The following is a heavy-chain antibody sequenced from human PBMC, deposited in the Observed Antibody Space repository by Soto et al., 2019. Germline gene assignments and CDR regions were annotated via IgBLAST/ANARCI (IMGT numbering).Heavy chain of an antibody. J-gene: IGHJ4*02. CDR1: GGSVTSDEDY. CDR3: ATETGSTYGYFDH. Sequence: SETLSLTCTVSGGSVTSDEDYWTWIRQSPGKGLEWIGYISNSGSTGYNPSLKTRLSMSVDRSKNQFTLRLTSVTAADTAVYFCATETGSTYGYFDHWGQGTQVTVSS. V-gene: IGHV4-30-4*01. D-gene: IGHD3-10*01. CDR2: ISNSGST.